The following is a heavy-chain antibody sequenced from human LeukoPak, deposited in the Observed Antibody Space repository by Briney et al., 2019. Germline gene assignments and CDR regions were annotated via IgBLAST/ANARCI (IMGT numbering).Heavy chain of an antibody. Sequence: PSETLSLTCAVSGASISTTNWWSWVRQPPGKGLEWIGEIYQTGSTNYNPSLKSRVTISLDKSKNQFSLKLTSVTAADTAVYYCARQGLGDSSAYYPHFDYWGQGTLVTVSS. V-gene: IGHV4-4*02. CDR2: IYQTGST. CDR3: ARQGLGDSSAYYPHFDY. J-gene: IGHJ4*02. CDR1: GASISTTNW. D-gene: IGHD3-22*01.